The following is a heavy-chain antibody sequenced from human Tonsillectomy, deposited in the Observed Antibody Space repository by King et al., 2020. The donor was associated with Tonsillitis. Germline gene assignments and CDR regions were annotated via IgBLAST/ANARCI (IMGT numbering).Heavy chain of an antibody. CDR3: APHFGLDALDN. Sequence: VQLVESGGGLVQPGGSLRLSCAASGFTFSGYWMHWVRQAPGKGLVWVSRINSDGNSTTYADSVKGRFTISRDNAKNMMYLQMNRLRAEDTAVYYCAPHFGLDALDNWGQGTLVTVSS. CDR2: INSDGNST. D-gene: IGHD3/OR15-3a*01. CDR1: GFTFSGYW. J-gene: IGHJ4*02. V-gene: IGHV3-74*01.